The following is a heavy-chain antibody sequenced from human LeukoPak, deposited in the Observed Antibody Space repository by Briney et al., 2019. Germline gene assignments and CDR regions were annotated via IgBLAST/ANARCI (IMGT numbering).Heavy chain of an antibody. CDR3: AKEGYCSSTSCYPFFDY. V-gene: IGHV3-23*01. CDR1: GFTFDNYA. CDR2: ISGSGGST. J-gene: IGHJ4*02. Sequence: PGGSLRLSCAASGFTFDNYAMTWVRQTPGKGLEWVSAISGSGGSTYYADSVKGRFTISRDNSKNTLYLQMNSLRAEDTAVYYCAKEGYCSSTSCYPFFDYWGQGTLVTVSS. D-gene: IGHD2-2*01.